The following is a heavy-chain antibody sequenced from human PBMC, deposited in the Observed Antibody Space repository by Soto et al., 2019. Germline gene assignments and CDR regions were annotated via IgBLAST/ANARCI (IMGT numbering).Heavy chain of an antibody. J-gene: IGHJ5*02. CDR3: ARDNAYSSSSYNWFDP. CDR2: IIPIFGTA. V-gene: IGHV1-69*12. D-gene: IGHD6-6*01. CDR1: GGTFSSYA. Sequence: QVQLVQSGAEVKKPGSSVKVSCKASGGTFSSYAISWVRQAPGQGLEWMGGIIPIFGTANYAQKFQGRVTITADESTSTAYMELSSLRSEDTAVYYCARDNAYSSSSYNWFDPWGQGTLVTVSS.